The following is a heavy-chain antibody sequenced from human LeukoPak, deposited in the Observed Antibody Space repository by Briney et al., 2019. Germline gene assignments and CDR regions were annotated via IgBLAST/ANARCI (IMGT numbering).Heavy chain of an antibody. J-gene: IGHJ4*02. V-gene: IGHV4-38-2*02. D-gene: IGHD2-2*01. Sequence: SETLSLTCTVSGYSISSGYYWGWIRQPPGKGLEWIGSLYHSGSTYYNPSLKSRVTISVDTSKNQFSLKLSSVTAADTAVYYCARDGNIVVVPAVTDYFDYWGQGTLVTVSS. CDR1: GYSISSGYY. CDR3: ARDGNIVVVPAVTDYFDY. CDR2: LYHSGST.